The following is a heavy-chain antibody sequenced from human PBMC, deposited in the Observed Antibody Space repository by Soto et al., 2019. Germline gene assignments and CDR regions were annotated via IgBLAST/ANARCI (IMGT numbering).Heavy chain of an antibody. CDR2: IYHSGST. D-gene: IGHD5-18*01. Sequence: QVQLQESGPGLVKPSETLSLTCTVSGASISSYYWSWIRQPPGKGLEWIGYIYHSGSTNYNPSLMSRFTISIDTCKNQCSLKLRSVTAADTAVYYCARELGGAYSYGPNWFDSWGQGTLVTVSS. V-gene: IGHV4-59*01. CDR3: ARELGGAYSYGPNWFDS. CDR1: GASISSYY. J-gene: IGHJ5*01.